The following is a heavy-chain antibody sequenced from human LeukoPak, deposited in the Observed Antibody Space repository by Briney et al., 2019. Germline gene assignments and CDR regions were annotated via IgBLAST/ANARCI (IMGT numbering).Heavy chain of an antibody. V-gene: IGHV5-51*01. CDR3: ARRDSGFEFFDS. J-gene: IGHJ4*02. Sequence: GESLKISCKGSGYSFTNYWIGWVRQMAGQGLEWMGIICPGDSDTRYSPSFQGQVTISADKSISTAYLQWSSLKASDTAVYLCARRDSGFEFFDSWGQGTLVTVSS. CDR2: ICPGDSDT. D-gene: IGHD5-12*01. CDR1: GYSFTNYW.